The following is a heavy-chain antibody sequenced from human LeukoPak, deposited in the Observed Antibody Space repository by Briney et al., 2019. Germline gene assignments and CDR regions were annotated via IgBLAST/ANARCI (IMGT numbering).Heavy chain of an antibody. D-gene: IGHD6-19*01. J-gene: IGHJ4*02. V-gene: IGHV3-23*01. Sequence: PGGSLRLSCAASGFTFSRYAMSWVRQAPGKGLEWVSAISGSGGSTYYADSVKGRFTISRDNSKNTLYLQMNSLRAEDTAVYYCAKEPDSSGCSEGVDYWGQGTLVTVSS. CDR3: AKEPDSSGCSEGVDY. CDR1: GFTFSRYA. CDR2: ISGSGGST.